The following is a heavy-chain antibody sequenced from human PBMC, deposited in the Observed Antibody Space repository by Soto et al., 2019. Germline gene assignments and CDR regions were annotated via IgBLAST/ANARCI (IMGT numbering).Heavy chain of an antibody. Sequence: QVQLVQSGAEVKKPGSSVKVSCKASGGTFSSYTISWVRQAPGQGLEWMGRIIPILGIANYAQKFQGRVTITADKTTSAAYMELSSLRSEDTAVYYCARDADCSSTSCYPDYWGQGTLVTGSS. CDR1: GGTFSSYT. CDR3: ARDADCSSTSCYPDY. V-gene: IGHV1-69*08. J-gene: IGHJ4*02. CDR2: IIPILGIA. D-gene: IGHD2-2*01.